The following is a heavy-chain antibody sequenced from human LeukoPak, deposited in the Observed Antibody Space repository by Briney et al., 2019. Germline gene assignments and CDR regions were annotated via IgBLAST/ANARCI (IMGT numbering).Heavy chain of an antibody. D-gene: IGHD3-3*01. CDR3: ARVNYDFWSGYHWFDY. J-gene: IGHJ4*02. CDR2: ISAYNGNT. CDR1: GYTFTSYG. V-gene: IGHV1-18*01. Sequence: ASVKVSCKASGYTFTSYGISWVRQAPGQGLEWMGWISAYNGNTNYAQKLQGRVTMTTDTSTSTAYMELRSLRSDDTAVYYYARVNYDFWSGYHWFDYWGQGTLVTVSS.